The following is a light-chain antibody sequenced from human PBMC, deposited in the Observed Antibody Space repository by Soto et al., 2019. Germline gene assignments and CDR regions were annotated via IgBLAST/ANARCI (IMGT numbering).Light chain of an antibody. J-gene: IGKJ3*01. CDR2: DAS. CDR3: QQRRNWPLT. Sequence: EIVLTQSPATLSLSPGERATLSCRASQSVSSYLAWYQQKPGQAPRLLIYDASNGATGIPARFSGSGSGTVFTLTISSLEPEDFAVYYCQQRRNWPLTFGPGTKVDIK. V-gene: IGKV3-11*01. CDR1: QSVSSY.